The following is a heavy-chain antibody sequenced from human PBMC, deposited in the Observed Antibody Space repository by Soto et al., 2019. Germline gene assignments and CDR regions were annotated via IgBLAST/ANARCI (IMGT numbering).Heavy chain of an antibody. J-gene: IGHJ4*02. V-gene: IGHV1-2*02. D-gene: IGHD1-26*01. CDR1: GYTFTGYY. CDR3: GKDIGYSGSYIVF. Sequence: QVPLVQSGAEVKKPGASVKVSCKASGYTFTGYYMHWVRQAPGQGLEWMGWINPNSGGTNYAQKFQGRVTMTRDTSISTAYMELSRLRSDDTAVYYCGKDIGYSGSYIVFWGQGTLVTVSS. CDR2: INPNSGGT.